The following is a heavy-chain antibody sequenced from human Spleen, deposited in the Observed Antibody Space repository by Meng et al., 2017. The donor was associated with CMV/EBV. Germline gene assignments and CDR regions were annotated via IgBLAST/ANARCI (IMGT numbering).Heavy chain of an antibody. CDR2: INHSGST. CDR1: GGPFSGYY. V-gene: IGHV4-34*01. CDR3: ARGRKEATYYFDY. J-gene: IGHJ4*02. Sequence: SETLSLTCAVYGGPFSGYYWSWIRQPPGKGLEWIGEINHSGSTNYNPSLKSRVTISVDTSKNQFSLKLSSVTAADTAVYYCARGRKEATYYFDYWGQGTLVTVSS. D-gene: IGHD1-26*01.